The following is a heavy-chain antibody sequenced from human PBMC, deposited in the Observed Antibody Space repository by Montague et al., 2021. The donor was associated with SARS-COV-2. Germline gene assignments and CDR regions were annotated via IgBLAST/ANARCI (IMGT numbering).Heavy chain of an antibody. CDR3: ARREYSYGWGD. CDR2: VNYSGNT. Sequence: SETLSLTCTVTGGPISGNSYYWVWIRQSPGMGLEWIASVNYSGNTYYSLYLKSRLTISAYTAKIPLSLKLITVTAADTALYYCARREYSYGWGDWGQGTLVTVSS. V-gene: IGHV4-39*01. J-gene: IGHJ4*02. D-gene: IGHD5-18*01. CDR1: GGPISGNSYY.